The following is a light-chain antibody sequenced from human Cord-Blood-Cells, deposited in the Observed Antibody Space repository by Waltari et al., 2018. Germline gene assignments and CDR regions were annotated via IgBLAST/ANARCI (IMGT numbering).Light chain of an antibody. CDR1: QSVSSN. CDR3: QQYNNWPPLT. Sequence: EIVMTQYPATLSVSPGERAPLSCRASQSVSSNLAWYQQKPGQAPRLLIYGASTRATGIPARFSGSGSGTEFTLTISSLQSEDFAVYYCQQYNNWPPLTFGGGTKVEIK. V-gene: IGKV3-15*01. CDR2: GAS. J-gene: IGKJ4*01.